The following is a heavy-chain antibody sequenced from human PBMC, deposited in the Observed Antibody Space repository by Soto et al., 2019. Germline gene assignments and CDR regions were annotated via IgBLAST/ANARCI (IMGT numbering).Heavy chain of an antibody. J-gene: IGHJ5*02. Sequence: GGSLRLSCAASGFTFSRNGMHWVRQAPGKGLEWVAVISYDGSNKYYADSVKGRFTISRDNSKNTLYMQMNSLRAEDTAVYYCARGPLSVGHHLLPLTPPPGYNWFDPWGQGTLVTVSS. D-gene: IGHD1-26*01. CDR2: ISYDGSNK. CDR3: ARGPLSVGHHLLPLTPPPGYNWFDP. CDR1: GFTFSRNG. V-gene: IGHV3-30*03.